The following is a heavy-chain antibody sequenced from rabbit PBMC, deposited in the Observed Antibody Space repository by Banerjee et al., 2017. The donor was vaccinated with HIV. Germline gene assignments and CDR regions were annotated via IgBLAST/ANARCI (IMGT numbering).Heavy chain of an antibody. J-gene: IGHJ4*01. CDR1: GFSFSSSYW. V-gene: IGHV1S40*01. CDR2: IDTADGNT. D-gene: IGHD6-1*01. Sequence: QSLEESGGDLVKPGASLTLTCTASGFSFSSSYWICWVRQAPGKGLEWIACIDTADGNTYYASWAKGRFTISLDNAQNTVFLQMTSLTAADTATYFCAREDAGYGGYGYGYYFNLWGPGTLVTVS. CDR3: AREDAGYGGYGYGYYFNL.